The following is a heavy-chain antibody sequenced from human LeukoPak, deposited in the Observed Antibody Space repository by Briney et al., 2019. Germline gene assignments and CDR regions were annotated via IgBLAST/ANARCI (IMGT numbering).Heavy chain of an antibody. CDR3: ARGGIQVSGIDEFDY. CDR1: GFTFIDYD. J-gene: IGHJ4*02. D-gene: IGHD6-19*01. Sequence: GGSLRLSCAASGFTFIDYDVHWVRDVMGKGLEWVSAIGIRGDTHYSGSVKGRFTISRENAESSLYLQMNSLRAEDTAVYYCARGGIQVSGIDEFDYWGQGTLVTVSS. CDR2: IGIRGDT. V-gene: IGHV3-13*01.